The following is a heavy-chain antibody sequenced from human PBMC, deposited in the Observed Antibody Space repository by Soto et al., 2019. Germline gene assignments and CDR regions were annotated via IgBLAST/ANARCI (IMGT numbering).Heavy chain of an antibody. CDR1: GFTFSGSA. CDR3: TRHGPRQPYDSSGYYYEGGS. CDR2: IRSKANSYAT. D-gene: IGHD3-22*01. J-gene: IGHJ4*02. Sequence: PGGSLRLSCSASGFTFSGSAMHWVRPASGKGLEWVGRIRSKANSYATAYAASVKGRFTISRDDSKNTAYLQMNSLKTEDTAVYYCTRHGPRQPYDSSGYYYEGGSWGQGTLVTVSS. V-gene: IGHV3-73*01.